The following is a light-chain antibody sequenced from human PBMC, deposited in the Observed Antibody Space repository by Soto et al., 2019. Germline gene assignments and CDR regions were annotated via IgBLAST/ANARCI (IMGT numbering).Light chain of an antibody. CDR1: SSDVGAFDY. CDR3: SSYAGSSNAEV. J-gene: IGLJ1*01. Sequence: QSVLTQPPSASGSPGQSVTISCTGTSSDVGAFDYVSWYQQHPGKAPKLLIFEVNKRPSGVPDRFSGSKSGDTAFLTVSGLQAEDEADYYCSSYAGSSNAEVFGAGTKVTVL. V-gene: IGLV2-8*01. CDR2: EVN.